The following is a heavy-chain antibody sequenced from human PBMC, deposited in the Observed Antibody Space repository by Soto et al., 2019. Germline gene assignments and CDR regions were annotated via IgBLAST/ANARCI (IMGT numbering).Heavy chain of an antibody. V-gene: IGHV4-39*01. J-gene: IGHJ6*02. CDR2: MYSSENT. CDR3: ARLNGYCISTNCHGYYGMDF. D-gene: IGHD2-2*03. CDR1: GGFVSSSSYS. Sequence: SETLSLTCSVSGGFVSSSSYSWGWIRQSPGKGLEWIGTMYSSENTYYNPSLLSRVTISVDTSKNEFSLRLSSVTAADTAVYYCARLNGYCISTNCHGYYGMDFWGQGTTVTVSS.